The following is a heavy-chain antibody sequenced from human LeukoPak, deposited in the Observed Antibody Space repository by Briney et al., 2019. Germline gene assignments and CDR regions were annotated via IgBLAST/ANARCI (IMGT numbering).Heavy chain of an antibody. CDR1: GYTFTYYF. Sequence: GASVTVSCKASGYTFTYYFLHWVRRAPGQEFELMGWINPNSGATHYIQSFQGRVTMTRDTSLSIAYLQLNSLTSDDTAMYYCARAQYLTAPAGTFANSWGQGTLVTVSS. CDR3: ARAQYLTAPAGTFANS. J-gene: IGHJ4*02. CDR2: INPNSGAT. V-gene: IGHV1-2*02. D-gene: IGHD6-13*01.